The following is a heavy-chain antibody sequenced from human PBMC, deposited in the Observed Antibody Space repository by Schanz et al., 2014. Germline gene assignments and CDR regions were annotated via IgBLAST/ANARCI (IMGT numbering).Heavy chain of an antibody. CDR2: ISYDGSDK. Sequence: QVQLVESGGGVVRPGRSLRLSCAASGFTFGNYGMHWVRQAPGKGLEWVAVISYDGSDKFYADSVKGRFTISRDTSKNTLYLQMSSLRAEDTALYFCAKDRRDNYGSGTFYFEHWGQGTLVTVSS. CDR3: AKDRRDNYGSGTFYFEH. V-gene: IGHV3-30*18. J-gene: IGHJ4*02. D-gene: IGHD3-10*01. CDR1: GFTFGNYG.